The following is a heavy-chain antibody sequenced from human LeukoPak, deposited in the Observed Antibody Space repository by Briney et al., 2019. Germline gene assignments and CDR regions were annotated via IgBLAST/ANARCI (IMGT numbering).Heavy chain of an antibody. J-gene: IGHJ4*02. D-gene: IGHD3-3*01. Sequence: SSETLSLTCTVSGGSISSYYWSWIRQPPGKGLEWIGYIYYSGSTNYNPSLKSRVTISVDTSKNQFSLKLSSVTAADTAVYYCASYSRGVVYYWGQGTLVTVSS. CDR1: GGSISSYY. CDR2: IYYSGST. CDR3: ASYSRGVVYY. V-gene: IGHV4-59*01.